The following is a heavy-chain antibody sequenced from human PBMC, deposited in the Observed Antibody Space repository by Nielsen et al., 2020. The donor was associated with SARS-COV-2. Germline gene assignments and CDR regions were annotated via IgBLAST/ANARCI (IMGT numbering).Heavy chain of an antibody. V-gene: IGHV3-53*01. CDR2: IYSGGST. J-gene: IGHJ4*02. Sequence: GESLKISCAASGFTVSSNYMSWVRQAPGKGLEWVSVIYSGGSTYYADSVKGRFTISRDNAKNSLYLQMNSLRAEDTAVYYCAREKVKVYWGQGTLVTVSS. CDR3: AREKVKVY. D-gene: IGHD2-21*01. CDR1: GFTVSSNY.